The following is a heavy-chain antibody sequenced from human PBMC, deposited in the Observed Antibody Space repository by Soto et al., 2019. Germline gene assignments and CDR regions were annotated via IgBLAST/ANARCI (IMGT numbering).Heavy chain of an antibody. Sequence: ASVKVSCKASGYTFTSYGISWVRQAPGQGLEWMGWISAYNGSTNYAQKLQGRVTMTTDTSTSTAYMELRSLRSDDTAVYYCARDNRITIFGVVIPYYYHGMDVWGQGTTVTVSS. D-gene: IGHD3-3*01. CDR1: GYTFTSYG. V-gene: IGHV1-18*01. CDR2: ISAYNGST. J-gene: IGHJ6*02. CDR3: ARDNRITIFGVVIPYYYHGMDV.